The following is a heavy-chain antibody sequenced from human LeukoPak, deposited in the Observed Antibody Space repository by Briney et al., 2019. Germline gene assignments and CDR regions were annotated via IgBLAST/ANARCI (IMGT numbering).Heavy chain of an antibody. V-gene: IGHV4-39*01. CDR1: GGSISSSSYY. CDR2: IYYSGST. Sequence: SETLSLTCTVSGGSISSSSYYWGWIRQPPGKGLEWIGSIYYSGSTYYNPSLKSRDTISVDTSKNQFSLKLSSVTAADTAVYYCARLDFWSGYYDVGAFDIWGQGTMVTVSS. D-gene: IGHD3-3*01. J-gene: IGHJ3*02. CDR3: ARLDFWSGYYDVGAFDI.